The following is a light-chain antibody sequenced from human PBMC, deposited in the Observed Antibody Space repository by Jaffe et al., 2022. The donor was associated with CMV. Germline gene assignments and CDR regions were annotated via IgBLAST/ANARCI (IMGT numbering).Light chain of an antibody. CDR2: GEN. Sequence: SSELTQDPAVSVALGQTVRITCQGDSLRSFYASWYQQKPGQAPVLVIYGENSRPSGIPERFSGSSSGNTAYLTITGSQAEDEADYYCNSRDSSGNHWVFGGGTKLTVL. V-gene: IGLV3-19*01. J-gene: IGLJ3*02. CDR1: SLRSFY. CDR3: NSRDSSGNHWV.